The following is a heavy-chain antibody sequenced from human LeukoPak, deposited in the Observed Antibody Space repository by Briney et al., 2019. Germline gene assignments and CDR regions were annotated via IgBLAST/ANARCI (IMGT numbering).Heavy chain of an antibody. CDR2: ISSSSRST. CDR3: SSGYESDYFFYYGMDV. CDR1: GFTFSDYY. J-gene: IGHJ6*02. V-gene: IGHV3-11*06. Sequence: GGSLRLSCAASGFTFSDYYMSWIRQAPGKGLEWVSYISSSSRSTTYADSAKGRFTISRDNAKNSLYLQMNSLRAEDTAVYYCSSGYESDYFFYYGMDVWGQGTTVTVSS. D-gene: IGHD5-12*01.